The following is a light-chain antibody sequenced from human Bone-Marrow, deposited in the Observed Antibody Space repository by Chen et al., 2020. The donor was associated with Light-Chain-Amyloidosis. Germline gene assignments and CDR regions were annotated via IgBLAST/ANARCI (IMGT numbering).Light chain of an antibody. V-gene: IGLV3-25*03. CDR3: QSADSSGTYEVI. CDR1: DLPTKY. J-gene: IGLJ2*01. CDR2: RDT. Sequence: SYELTQQPSVAVSPGQTARITCSGDDLPTKYAYWYQQKPGQAPVLVIHRDTERPSGISERFSGSSSGTTATLTISVVQAEDEADYHCQSADSSGTYEVIFGGGTKLTVL.